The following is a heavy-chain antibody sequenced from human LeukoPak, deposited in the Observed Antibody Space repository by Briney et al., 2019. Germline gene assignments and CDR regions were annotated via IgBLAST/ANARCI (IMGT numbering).Heavy chain of an antibody. D-gene: IGHD3-16*01. CDR2: ISTSSSYI. Sequence: PGGSLRLSCAASGFTFSTYSMNWVRQAPGKGLEWVSSISTSSSYIYYADSVKGRFTISRDNAKNPLYLQLNSLRAEDTAVYYCARWGTRDSFDIWGQGTMVTVSS. CDR1: GFTFSTYS. V-gene: IGHV3-21*01. CDR3: ARWGTRDSFDI. J-gene: IGHJ3*02.